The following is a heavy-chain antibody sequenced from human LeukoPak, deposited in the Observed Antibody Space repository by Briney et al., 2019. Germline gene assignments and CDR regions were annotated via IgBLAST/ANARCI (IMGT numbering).Heavy chain of an antibody. D-gene: IGHD1-26*01. CDR3: AKTPRENYYYGMDV. V-gene: IGHV3-30-3*02. Sequence: GGSLRLSCAASGFTFSSYAMHWVRQAPGKGLEWVAVISYDGSNKYYADSVKGRFTISRDNSKNTLYLQMNSLRAEDTAVYYCAKTPRENYYYGMDVWGQGTTVTVSS. CDR1: GFTFSSYA. CDR2: ISYDGSNK. J-gene: IGHJ6*02.